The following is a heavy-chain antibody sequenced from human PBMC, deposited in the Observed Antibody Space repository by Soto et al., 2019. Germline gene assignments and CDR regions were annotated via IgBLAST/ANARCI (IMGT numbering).Heavy chain of an antibody. CDR2: IYWNDDK. CDR1: GFSLSTSGVG. V-gene: IGHV2-5*01. Sequence: QITLKESGPTLVKPTQTLTLTCTFSGFSLSTSGVGVGWIRQPPGKALEWLALIYWNDDKRYSPSLKSRLTTTKDTSKNQVVLTMTNMDPVDTATYYCAHTTQSGRIFGVVKYGMDVWGQGTTVTVSS. J-gene: IGHJ6*02. D-gene: IGHD3-3*02. CDR3: AHTTQSGRIFGVVKYGMDV.